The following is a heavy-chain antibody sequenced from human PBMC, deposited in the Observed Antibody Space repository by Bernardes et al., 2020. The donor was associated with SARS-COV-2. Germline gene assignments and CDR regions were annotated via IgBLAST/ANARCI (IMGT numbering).Heavy chain of an antibody. V-gene: IGHV1-2*02. CDR3: ARTRTTISTTGIPVDY. CDR2: INPNTGGT. CDR1: GYTLTDYF. Sequence: ASAKVARKTSGYTLTDYFIDWVRQTPGQRLEWMGWINPNTGGTNDVQKFQGRVTMTRDTSITTAYMELSWLGSDDTAIYYCARTRTTISTTGIPVDYWGQGTLVTVSS. J-gene: IGHJ4*02. D-gene: IGHD2-21*02.